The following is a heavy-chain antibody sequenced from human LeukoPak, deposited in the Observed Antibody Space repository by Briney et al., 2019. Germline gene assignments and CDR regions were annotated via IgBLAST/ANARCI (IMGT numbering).Heavy chain of an antibody. V-gene: IGHV3-48*01. D-gene: IGHD3-3*01. CDR2: IDARTGIT. CDR1: GFTFTIFG. J-gene: IGHJ3*02. Sequence: GGSLRLSCATSGFTFTIFGINWVRQAPGKGPEWVSYIDARTGITYYADSVQGRFTISRDNAKESVFLQMNRLRVDDTAVYYCARTYDFGRGPPGDAFDNWGQGTPVTVSS. CDR3: ARTYDFGRGPPGDAFDN.